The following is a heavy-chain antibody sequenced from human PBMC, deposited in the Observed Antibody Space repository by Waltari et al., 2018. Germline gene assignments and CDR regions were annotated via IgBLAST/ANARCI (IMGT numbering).Heavy chain of an antibody. CDR2: IKPDGSEK. CDR3: SKSLDV. J-gene: IGHJ6*02. Sequence: EVQMVESGGGLVQPGGSLRLSCAASGFTFSNSWMDWVRQAPGKGLEWIANIKPDGSEKNYVDSVMGRFTISRDNTKNSLYLQMNSLRAEDTAVYYCSKSLDVWGPGTSVTVSS. CDR1: GFTFSNSW. V-gene: IGHV3-7*01.